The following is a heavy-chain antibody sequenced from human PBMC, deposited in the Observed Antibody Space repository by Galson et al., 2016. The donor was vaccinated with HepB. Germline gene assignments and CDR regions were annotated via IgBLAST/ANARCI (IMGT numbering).Heavy chain of an antibody. CDR3: ARDVEQWVYHGMDV. D-gene: IGHD6-19*01. J-gene: IGHJ6*02. V-gene: IGHV3-33*01. CDR2: IWYDGSNK. Sequence: SLRLSCAASGFTFSSYGMHWVRQAPGKGLEWVAVIWYDGSNKYYADSVKGRFTISRDNSKNTLYLQMNNLRAEDTAVYYCARDVEQWVYHGMDVWGQGTTVTVSS. CDR1: GFTFSSYG.